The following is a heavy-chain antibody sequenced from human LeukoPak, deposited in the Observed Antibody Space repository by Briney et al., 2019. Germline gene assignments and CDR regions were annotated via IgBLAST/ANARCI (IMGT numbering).Heavy chain of an antibody. CDR3: ARDAGGYSGYGGNFDY. D-gene: IGHD5-12*01. Sequence: SETLSLTCAVSGGSISSSNWWSWVRQPPGKGLEWIGEIYHSGSTNYNPSLKSRVTISVDKSKNQFSLKLSSVTAADTAVYYCARDAGGYSGYGGNFDYWGQGTLVTVSS. CDR2: IYHSGST. CDR1: GGSISSSNW. J-gene: IGHJ4*02. V-gene: IGHV4-4*02.